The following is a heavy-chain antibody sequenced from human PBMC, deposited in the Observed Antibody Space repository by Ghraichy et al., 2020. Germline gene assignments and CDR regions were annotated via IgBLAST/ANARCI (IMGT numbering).Heavy chain of an antibody. CDR2: IYTSGGT. J-gene: IGHJ4*02. Sequence: SETLSLTCTVSGCSISSYYMSWIRQPAGKGLEWIGRIYTSGGTNYTPSLKGRFTMSGDTSKNQFSLKLSTVTAADTAVYYCAASGVGDTWGYFDYWGQGTLVTVSS. CDR1: GCSISSYY. D-gene: IGHD1-26*01. CDR3: AASGVGDTWGYFDY. V-gene: IGHV4-4*07.